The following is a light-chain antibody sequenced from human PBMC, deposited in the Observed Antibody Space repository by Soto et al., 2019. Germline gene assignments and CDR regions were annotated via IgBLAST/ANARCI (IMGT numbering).Light chain of an antibody. CDR1: QSISNN. CDR3: QQYNNWCT. Sequence: EIVMTQSPATLYVSPGERATLSCRASQSISNNLAWYHQRPGQAPRLLIYGASTRATGIPARFSGSGSGTDFTLTISSLQSEDFEVYYCQQYNNWCTFGQGTSVEIK. V-gene: IGKV3-15*01. J-gene: IGKJ1*01. CDR2: GAS.